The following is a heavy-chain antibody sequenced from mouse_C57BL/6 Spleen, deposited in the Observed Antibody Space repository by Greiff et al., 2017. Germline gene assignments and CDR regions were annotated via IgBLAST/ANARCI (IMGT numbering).Heavy chain of an antibody. V-gene: IGHV14-2*01. CDR3: ARWPTTAHMDY. CDR2: IDPEDGET. D-gene: IGHD1-2*01. J-gene: IGHJ4*01. Sequence: VQLKQSGAELVKPGASVKLSCTASGFNIKDYYMHWVKQRTEQGLEWIGRIDPEDGETKYAPNFQGKATITADTSSNTAYLQLSSLTSEDTAVYYCARWPTTAHMDYWGQGTSVTVSS. CDR1: GFNIKDYY.